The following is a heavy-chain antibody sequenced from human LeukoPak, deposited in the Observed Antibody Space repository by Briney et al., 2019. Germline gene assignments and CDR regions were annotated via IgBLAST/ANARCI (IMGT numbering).Heavy chain of an antibody. D-gene: IGHD5-18*01. CDR1: GGSISSSSYY. CDR3: ARLYGYKSVYYYMDV. J-gene: IGHJ6*03. CDR2: IYYSGST. Sequence: SQTLSLTCTVSGGSISSSSYYWGWIRQPPGKGLEWIGSIYYSGSTYYNPSLKSRVTISVDTSKNQFSLKLSSVTAADTAVYYCARLYGYKSVYYYMDVWGKGTTVTVSS. V-gene: IGHV4-39*01.